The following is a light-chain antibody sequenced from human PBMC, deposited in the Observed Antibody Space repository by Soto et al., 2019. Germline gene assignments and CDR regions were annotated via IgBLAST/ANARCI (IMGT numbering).Light chain of an antibody. Sequence: EIVLTQSPATLSLSPGERATLSCRASQSVSSILAWYQQKPGQTPRLLIYDASNRATGIPVRFSGSGSGTDFTLTISSLEPEDFAVYYCQQSRNWPLAFGGGTKGDIK. CDR3: QQSRNWPLA. CDR1: QSVSSI. V-gene: IGKV3-11*01. CDR2: DAS. J-gene: IGKJ4*01.